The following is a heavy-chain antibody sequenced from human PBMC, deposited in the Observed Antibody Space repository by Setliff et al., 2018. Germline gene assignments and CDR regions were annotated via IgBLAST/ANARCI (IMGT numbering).Heavy chain of an antibody. CDR1: GDSLSDYY. Sequence: ETLSLTCAVYGDSLSDYYWSWIRQAPGKGPEWIEEINHRGSTNYSPSLRSRVTMSVATFENHFSLKLNSLTAADTAVYYCARVTNWGLDLRFDPWGQGILVTVSS. V-gene: IGHV4-34*01. CDR2: INHRGST. D-gene: IGHD7-27*01. J-gene: IGHJ5*02. CDR3: ARVTNWGLDLRFDP.